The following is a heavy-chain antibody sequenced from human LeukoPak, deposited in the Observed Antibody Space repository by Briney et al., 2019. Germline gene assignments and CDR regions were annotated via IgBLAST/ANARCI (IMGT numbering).Heavy chain of an antibody. V-gene: IGHV4-39*07. CDR3: ARVVNSGYDSRGWFDP. Sequence: SETLSLTCTVSGGSISSSTYYWGWIRQPPGKGLEWIGNIYYSGNTYYNPSLKSRVAISVDTSKNQFSLKLSSVTAADTAVYYCARVVNSGYDSRGWFDPWGQGTLVTVSS. CDR2: IYYSGNT. CDR1: GGSISSSTYY. J-gene: IGHJ5*02. D-gene: IGHD5-12*01.